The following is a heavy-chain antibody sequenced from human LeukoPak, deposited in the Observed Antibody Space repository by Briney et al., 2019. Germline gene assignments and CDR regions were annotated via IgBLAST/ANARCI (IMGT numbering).Heavy chain of an antibody. CDR2: IIPIFGTA. D-gene: IGHD2-2*01. CDR3: ARCSSTSCLDYYMDV. Sequence: APVKVSCKASGGTFSSYAISWVRQAPGQGLEWMGGIIPIFGTANYAQKFQGRVTITADESTSTAYMELSSLRSEDTAVYYCARCSSTSCLDYYMDVWGKGTTVTVSS. CDR1: GGTFSSYA. J-gene: IGHJ6*03. V-gene: IGHV1-69*01.